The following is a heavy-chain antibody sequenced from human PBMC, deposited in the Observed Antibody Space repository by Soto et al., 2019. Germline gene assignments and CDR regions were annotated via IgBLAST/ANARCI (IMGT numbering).Heavy chain of an antibody. J-gene: IGHJ6*02. Sequence: ACGEGFASSYRWWLQHAKGQGLEWMGIINPSGGSTSYAQKFQGRVTMTRDTSTSTVYMELSSLRSEDTAVYYCARDGRYSYGYVDYYYYYGMEVWGQGTTVLVSS. V-gene: IGHV1-46*01. CDR1: GEGFASSY. CDR3: ARDGRYSYGYVDYYYYYGMEV. D-gene: IGHD5-18*01. CDR2: INPSGGST.